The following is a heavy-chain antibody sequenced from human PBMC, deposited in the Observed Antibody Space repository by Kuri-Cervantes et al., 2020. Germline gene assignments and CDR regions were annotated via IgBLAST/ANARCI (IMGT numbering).Heavy chain of an antibody. V-gene: IGHV3-30-3*01. J-gene: IGHJ4*02. CDR1: GFTFSSYW. CDR2: ISYDGSNK. Sequence: GGSLRLSCAASGFTFSSYWMSWLRQAPGKGLEWVAVISYDGSNKYYADSVKGRFTISRDNSKNTLYLQMNSLRAEDTAVYYCASTYGSGWYSGYWGQGTLVTVSS. D-gene: IGHD6-19*01. CDR3: ASTYGSGWYSGY.